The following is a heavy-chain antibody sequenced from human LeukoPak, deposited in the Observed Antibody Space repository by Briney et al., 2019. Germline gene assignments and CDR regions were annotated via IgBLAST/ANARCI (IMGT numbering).Heavy chain of an antibody. V-gene: IGHV1-2*02. Sequence: ASVKVSCKASGYKFTDDYMHWVRQAPGQGLEFMGWINPDSGFTDYAQKFKGRVTMTRDTSISTAYLEVRSLTSDDTAVYYCAPTAEAYTSWWKVWGQGTLVTVSS. CDR1: GYKFTDDY. CDR2: INPDSGFT. CDR3: APTAEAYTSWWKV. J-gene: IGHJ4*02. D-gene: IGHD3-16*01.